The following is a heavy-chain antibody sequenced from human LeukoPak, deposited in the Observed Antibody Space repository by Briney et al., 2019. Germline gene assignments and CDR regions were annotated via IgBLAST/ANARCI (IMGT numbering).Heavy chain of an antibody. Sequence: ASVRVSCKASGYTFTSYYMHWVRQAPGQGLEWMGVINPSGGSTSYTQKFQGRVTMTRDTSTSTVYMELSSLRSEDTAVYYCAREGFPPKISDFWSGLGPYYYYGMDVWGQGTTVTVSS. J-gene: IGHJ6*02. CDR3: AREGFPPKISDFWSGLGPYYYYGMDV. D-gene: IGHD3-3*01. CDR1: GYTFTSYY. CDR2: INPSGGST. V-gene: IGHV1-46*01.